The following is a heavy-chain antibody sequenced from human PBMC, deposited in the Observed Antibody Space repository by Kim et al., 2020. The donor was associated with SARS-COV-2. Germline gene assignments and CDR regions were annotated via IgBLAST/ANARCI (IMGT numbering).Heavy chain of an antibody. Sequence: KGRFTISRDNSKNTLYLQMNSLRAEDTAVYYCAKVLGYCSSTSCYAGFDYWGQGTLVTVSS. CDR3: AKVLGYCSSTSCYAGFDY. J-gene: IGHJ4*02. V-gene: IGHV3-23*01. D-gene: IGHD2-2*01.